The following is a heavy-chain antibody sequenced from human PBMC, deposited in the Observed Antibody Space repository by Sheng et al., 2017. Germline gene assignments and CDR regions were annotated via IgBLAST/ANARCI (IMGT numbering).Heavy chain of an antibody. V-gene: IGHV3-48*01. CDR1: GMVFSTFS. Sequence: EVQLVESGGTLVQPGESLRLSCVGYGMVFSTFSINWVRQAPGKGLEWLAHSSADSLGSTYYADSIRGRFTVSRDDAKDSIYLQLNSVRAEDTAVYFCARGVRGAWYSDDFDLWGPGTTVIVSP. J-gene: IGHJ3*01. CDR3: ARGVRGAWYSDDFDL. D-gene: IGHD6-13*01. CDR2: SSADSLGST.